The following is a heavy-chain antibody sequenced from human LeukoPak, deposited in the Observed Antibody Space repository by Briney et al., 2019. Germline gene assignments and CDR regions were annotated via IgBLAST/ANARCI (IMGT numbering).Heavy chain of an antibody. Sequence: GGSLRLSCAASGFTFSNYAMSWVRQAPGKGLEWVSTIRTSGDNTYYADSVKGRFTISRDNSKNTLYLQMNSLRAEDTAVYYCARDLCSGYCPFDYWGQGTLVTVSS. CDR2: IRTSGDNT. J-gene: IGHJ4*02. CDR3: ARDLCSGYCPFDY. CDR1: GFTFSNYA. V-gene: IGHV3-23*01. D-gene: IGHD3-22*01.